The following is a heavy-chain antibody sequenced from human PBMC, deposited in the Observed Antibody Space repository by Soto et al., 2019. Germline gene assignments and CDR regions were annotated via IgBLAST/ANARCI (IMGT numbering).Heavy chain of an antibody. J-gene: IGHJ4*02. CDR1: GYSFTSYW. CDR3: ARPRRLVRGSPVSEYYFDY. D-gene: IGHD3-10*01. V-gene: IGHV5-51*01. Sequence: PGESLKISCKGSGYSFTSYWIGWVRQMPGKGLEWMGIIYPGDSDTRYSPSFQGQVTISADKSISTAYLQWSSLKASDTAMYYCARPRRLVRGSPVSEYYFDYWGQGTLVTVS. CDR2: IYPGDSDT.